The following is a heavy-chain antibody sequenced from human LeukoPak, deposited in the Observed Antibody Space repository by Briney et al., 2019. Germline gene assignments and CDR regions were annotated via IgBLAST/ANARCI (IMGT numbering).Heavy chain of an antibody. CDR3: ASDPGNWFDP. V-gene: IGHV3-30*04. J-gene: IGHJ5*02. Sequence: GGSLRLSCAASGFTFSSYAMHWVRQAPGKGLEWVAVISYDGSNKYYADSVKGRFTISRDNSKNTLYLQMNSLRAEDTAVYYCASDPGNWFDPWGQGTLVTVSS. CDR2: ISYDGSNK. CDR1: GFTFSSYA.